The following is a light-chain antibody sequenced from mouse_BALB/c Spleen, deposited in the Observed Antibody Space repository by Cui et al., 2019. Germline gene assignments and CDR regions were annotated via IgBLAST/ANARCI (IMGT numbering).Light chain of an antibody. CDR2: YRS. J-gene: IGKJ4*01. Sequence: DIQLTQTTSSLSASLGDRVTIRCRTSKDIDNDMNWYQQKPGGTAKLLIYYRSRLRSGVPSRFSGSGYGTDYSLTISNMEQEDVANYFCQQSNTLPFTFGAGTKLEIK. V-gene: IGKV10-96*01. CDR3: QQSNTLPFT. CDR1: KDIDND.